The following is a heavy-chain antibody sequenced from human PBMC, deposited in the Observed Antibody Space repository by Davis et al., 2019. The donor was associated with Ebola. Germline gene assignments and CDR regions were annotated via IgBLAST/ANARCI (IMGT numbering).Heavy chain of an antibody. CDR3: ARVADFWSGLRKTGMDV. D-gene: IGHD3-3*01. J-gene: IGHJ6*04. V-gene: IGHV1-18*01. CDR2: ISAYNGNT. CDR1: GYTFTSYG. Sequence: ASVKVSCKVSGYTFTSYGISWVRQAPGQGLEWMGWISAYNGNTNYAQKLQGRVTMTTDTSTSTAYMELRSLRSDDTAVYYCARVADFWSGLRKTGMDVWGKGTTVTVSS.